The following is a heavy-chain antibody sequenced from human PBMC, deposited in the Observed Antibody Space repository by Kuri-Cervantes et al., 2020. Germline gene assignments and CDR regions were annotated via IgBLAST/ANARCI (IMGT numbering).Heavy chain of an antibody. CDR3: ARGPMQQLVGGWFDP. Sequence: SETLSLTCTVSGGSISSSSYYWGWIRQPPGKGLEWIGSIYHSGSTNYNPSLKSRVAISVDKSKNQFSLKLSSVTAADTAVYYCARGPMQQLVGGWFDPWGQGTLVTVSS. CDR2: IYHSGST. CDR1: GGSISSSSYY. V-gene: IGHV4-39*07. D-gene: IGHD6-13*01. J-gene: IGHJ5*02.